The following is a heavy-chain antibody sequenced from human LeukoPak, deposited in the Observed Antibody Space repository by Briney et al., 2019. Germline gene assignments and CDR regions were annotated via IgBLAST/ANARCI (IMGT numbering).Heavy chain of an antibody. V-gene: IGHV4-39*01. J-gene: IGHJ6*02. D-gene: IGHD5-12*01. Sequence: PSETLSLTCTVSGGSISSSSYYWGWIRQPPGKGLEWIGSIYYSGSTYYNPSLKSRVTISVDTSKNQFSLKLSSVTAADTAVYYCARFVLRLPGYYYYYGMDVWGQGTTVTVSS. CDR1: GGSISSSSYY. CDR3: ARFVLRLPGYYYYYGMDV. CDR2: IYYSGST.